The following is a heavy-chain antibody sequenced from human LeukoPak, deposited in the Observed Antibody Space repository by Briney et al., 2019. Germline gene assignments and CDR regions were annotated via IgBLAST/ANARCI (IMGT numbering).Heavy chain of an antibody. D-gene: IGHD3-16*02. Sequence: SVKVSCKASGGTFSSYAISWVRQAPGQGLEWMGGIIPIFGTANYAQKFQGRVTMTTDTSTSTAYMELRSLRSDDTAVYYCARQSYVWGTYRPDDAFDIWGQGTMVTVSS. CDR3: ARQSYVWGTYRPDDAFDI. V-gene: IGHV1-69*05. CDR2: IIPIFGTA. J-gene: IGHJ3*02. CDR1: GGTFSSYA.